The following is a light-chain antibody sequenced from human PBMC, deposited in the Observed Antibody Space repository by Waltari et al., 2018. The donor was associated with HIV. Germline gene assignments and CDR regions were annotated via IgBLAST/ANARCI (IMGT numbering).Light chain of an antibody. J-gene: IGLJ1*01. CDR2: KNC. V-gene: IGLV1-47*01. Sequence: QSVLTQPPSASGTPGQRVTISCSGSSSNIGNDNVYWYQQLPGTAPKLRIYKNCQRPSEVPDRFAGFTSDTSASLAISGLRSEDEADYYCVGWDASLSAYVCGTGTKVTIL. CDR3: VGWDASLSAYV. CDR1: SSNIGNDN.